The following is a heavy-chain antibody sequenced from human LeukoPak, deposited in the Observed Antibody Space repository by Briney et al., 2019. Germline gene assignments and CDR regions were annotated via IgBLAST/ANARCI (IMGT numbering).Heavy chain of an antibody. CDR2: MNPNSGNT. CDR1: GYTFTSYD. D-gene: IGHD5-12*01. Sequence: GASVKVSCKASGYTFTSYDINWVRQATGQELEWMGWMNPNSGNTGYAQKFQGRVTMTRDTSISTAYMELSRLRSDDTAVYYCARGALPGYSGYEYFDYWGQGTLVTASS. J-gene: IGHJ4*02. CDR3: ARGALPGYSGYEYFDY. V-gene: IGHV1-8*01.